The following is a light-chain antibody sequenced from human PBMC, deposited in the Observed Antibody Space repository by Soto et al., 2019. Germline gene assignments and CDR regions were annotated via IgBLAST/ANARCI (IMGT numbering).Light chain of an antibody. Sequence: EIVMTQSPATLSVSPGERAALSCRASQSISSNLAWYQQKPGQAPRLLIYDASTRATGIPASFSGSGSGTEFTLTISSLQPDDFATYYCQQYNSYRTFGQGTKVDIK. V-gene: IGKV3D-15*01. J-gene: IGKJ1*01. CDR2: DAS. CDR3: QQYNSYRT. CDR1: QSISSN.